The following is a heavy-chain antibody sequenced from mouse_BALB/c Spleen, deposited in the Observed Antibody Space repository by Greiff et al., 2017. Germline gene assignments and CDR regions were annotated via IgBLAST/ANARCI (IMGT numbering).Heavy chain of an antibody. D-gene: IGHD1-1*01. J-gene: IGHJ2*01. V-gene: IGHV1S22*01. CDR3: TDLNYYGY. CDR1: GYTFTSYW. CDR2: IYPGSGST. Sequence: LKHPGSELVRPGASVKLSCKASGYTFTSYWMHWVKQRPGQGLEWIGNIYPGSGSTNYDEKFKSKATLTVDTSSSTAYMQLSSLTSEDSAVYYCTDLNYYGYWGQGTTLTVSS.